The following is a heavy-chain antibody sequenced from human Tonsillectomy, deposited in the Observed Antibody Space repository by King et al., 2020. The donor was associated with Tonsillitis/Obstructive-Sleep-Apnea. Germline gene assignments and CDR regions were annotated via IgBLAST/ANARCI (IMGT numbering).Heavy chain of an antibody. J-gene: IGHJ4*02. D-gene: IGHD6-19*01. CDR1: GYTFTSYA. CDR2: IITGNGNT. V-gene: IGHV1-3*04. Sequence: VQLVESGAEVKKPGASVKVSCKASGYTFTSYALQWVRQAPGQRLEWMGWIITGNGNTKYSQNFQDRVTITRDTSASTAHMELSSLTSEDTAVYYCVRSSGLYYFDYWGQGTLVTVSS. CDR3: VRSSGLYYFDY.